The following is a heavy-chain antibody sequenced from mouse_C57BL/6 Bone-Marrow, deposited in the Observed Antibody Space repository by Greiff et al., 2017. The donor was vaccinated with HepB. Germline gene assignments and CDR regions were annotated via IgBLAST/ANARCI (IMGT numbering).Heavy chain of an antibody. D-gene: IGHD2-1*01. CDR2: IDPSDSYT. CDR1: GYTFTSYW. CDR3: AREGGNYPDYYAMDY. Sequence: QVQLQQPGAELVMPGASVKLSCKASGYTFTSYWMHWVKQRPGQGLEWIGEIDPSDSYTNYNQKFKGKSTLTVDKYSSTAYMQLSSLTSEDSAVYYCAREGGNYPDYYAMDYWGQGTSVTVSS. J-gene: IGHJ4*01. V-gene: IGHV1-69*01.